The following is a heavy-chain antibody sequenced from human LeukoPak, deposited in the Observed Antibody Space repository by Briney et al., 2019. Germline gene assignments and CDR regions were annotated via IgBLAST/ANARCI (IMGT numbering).Heavy chain of an antibody. CDR3: ARLGARQMLEY. J-gene: IGHJ4*02. D-gene: IGHD4-17*01. Sequence: GGSLRLSCAASEFTFSSYWMSWVRQAPGKGLEWVANIKQDGGQIYYLESVKGRFTVSRDNAKNSLYLQMNSQRAEDTAVYYCARLGARQMLEYWGQGTLVTVSS. V-gene: IGHV3-7*01. CDR1: EFTFSSYW. CDR2: IKQDGGQI.